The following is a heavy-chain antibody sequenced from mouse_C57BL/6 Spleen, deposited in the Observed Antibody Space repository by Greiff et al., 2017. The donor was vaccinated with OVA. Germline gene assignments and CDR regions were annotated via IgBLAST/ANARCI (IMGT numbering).Heavy chain of an antibody. CDR3: ARGTTSYYWAVAY. Sequence: QVQLKQPGAELVRPGSSVKLSCKASGYTFTSYWMHWVKQRPIQGLEWIGNIDPADSATYYNQKFKNKATLTVDKSSSTAYMQLSSLTSEDSAVYYCARGTTSYYWAVAYWGQGTSVTVSA. D-gene: IGHD1-1*01. CDR2: IDPADSAT. V-gene: IGHV1-52*01. CDR1: GYTFTSYW. J-gene: IGHJ4*01.